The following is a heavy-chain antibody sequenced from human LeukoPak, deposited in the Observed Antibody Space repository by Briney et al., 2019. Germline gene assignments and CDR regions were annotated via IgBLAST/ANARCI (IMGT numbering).Heavy chain of an antibody. CDR2: ISSSSSYI. D-gene: IGHD6-6*01. J-gene: IGHJ4*02. Sequence: PGGSLRLSCAASGFTFSSYSMNWVRQAPGKGLEWVSSISSSSSYIYYADSVKGRFTISRDNSKNSLYLQMNSLRAEDTAVYYCAKLIAALPRGYFDYWGQGTLVTVSS. CDR1: GFTFSSYS. CDR3: AKLIAALPRGYFDY. V-gene: IGHV3-21*04.